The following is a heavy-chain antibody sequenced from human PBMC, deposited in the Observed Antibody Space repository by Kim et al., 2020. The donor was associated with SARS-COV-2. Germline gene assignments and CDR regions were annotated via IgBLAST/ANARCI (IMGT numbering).Heavy chain of an antibody. Sequence: NNNPALKSGVTNTGEKSKDQFSLKLSSVAAADTAVYYCARCMVPIYGVDVWGQGTTVTVSS. V-gene: IGHV4-4*02. J-gene: IGHJ6*02. CDR3: ARCMVPIYGVDV. D-gene: IGHD2-8*01.